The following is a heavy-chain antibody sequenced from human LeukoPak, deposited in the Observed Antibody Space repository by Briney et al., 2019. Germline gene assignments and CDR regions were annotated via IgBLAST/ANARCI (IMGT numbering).Heavy chain of an antibody. Sequence: SETLSLTCAVYGGSFSGYYWSWIRQPPGKGLEWIGEINHSGSTNYNPSLKSRVTISVDTSKNQFSLKLSSVTAADTAVYYCARGRYNWCYWGQETLVTVS. CDR3: ARGRYNWCY. D-gene: IGHD1-20*01. V-gene: IGHV4-34*01. J-gene: IGHJ4*02. CDR1: GGSFSGYY. CDR2: INHSGST.